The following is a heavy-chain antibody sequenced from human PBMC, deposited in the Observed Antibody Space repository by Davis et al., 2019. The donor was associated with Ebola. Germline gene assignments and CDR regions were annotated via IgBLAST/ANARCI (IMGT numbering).Heavy chain of an antibody. V-gene: IGHV3-48*01. CDR2: ITSSSSTI. CDR1: GFTFSPYS. CDR3: ARERDIVLMVYAKNYYYYGMDV. Sequence: GESLKISCAASGFTFSPYSMNWVRQAPGKGLEWVSYITSSSSTIYYADSVKGRFTISRDNAKNSLYLQMNSLRAEDTAVYYCARERDIVLMVYAKNYYYYGMDVWGQGTTVTVSS. D-gene: IGHD2-8*01. J-gene: IGHJ6*02.